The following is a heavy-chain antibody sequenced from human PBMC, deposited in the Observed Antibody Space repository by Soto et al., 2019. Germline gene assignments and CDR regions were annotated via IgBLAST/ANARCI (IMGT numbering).Heavy chain of an antibody. CDR1: GFTVSSNY. J-gene: IGHJ3*02. CDR3: AREGTLGYCSSTSCGAFDI. D-gene: IGHD2-2*01. CDR2: IYSGGST. V-gene: IGHV3-53*04. Sequence: GGSLRLSCAASGFTVSSNYMSWVRQAPGKGLEWVSVIYSGGSTYYADSVKGRFTISRHNSKNTLYLQMNSLRAEDTAVYYCAREGTLGYCSSTSCGAFDIWGQGTMVTVSS.